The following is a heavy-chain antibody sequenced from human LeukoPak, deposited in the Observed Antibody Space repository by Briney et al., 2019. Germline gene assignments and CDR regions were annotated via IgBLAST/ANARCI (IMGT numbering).Heavy chain of an antibody. D-gene: IGHD3-22*01. CDR2: ISDSGDNT. Sequence: GGSLRLSCAASGFTFNGYAMNWVRQAPGKGLEWVSAISDSGDNTYYADSVRGRFTISRDNSMNTLYLQMNSLRAEDTAVYYCAREGYYYDSSGYFDYWGQGTLVTVSS. V-gene: IGHV3-23*01. J-gene: IGHJ4*02. CDR1: GFTFNGYA. CDR3: AREGYYYDSSGYFDY.